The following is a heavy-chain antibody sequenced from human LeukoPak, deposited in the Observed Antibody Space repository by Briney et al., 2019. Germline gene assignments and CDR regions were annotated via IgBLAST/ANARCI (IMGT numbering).Heavy chain of an antibody. Sequence: PSEALSLTCTVSGGSLSSGGYYWRWIRQHPGKGLEWIGYIYYSGSTYYNPSLKSRVTISVDTSKNQFSLKLSSVTAADTAVYYCARDGPYYDSSGALGYYMDVWGKGTTVTVSS. J-gene: IGHJ6*03. D-gene: IGHD3-22*01. V-gene: IGHV4-31*03. CDR3: ARDGPYYDSSGALGYYMDV. CDR2: IYYSGST. CDR1: GGSLSSGGYY.